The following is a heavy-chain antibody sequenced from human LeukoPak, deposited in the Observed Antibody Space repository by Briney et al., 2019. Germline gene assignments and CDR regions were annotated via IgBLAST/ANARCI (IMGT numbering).Heavy chain of an antibody. CDR3: AIRSLRSSCYSYDC. D-gene: IGHD6-13*01. CDR2: IYYSGST. CDR1: GGSISSFY. J-gene: IGHJ4*02. Sequence: SETLSLTCAASGGSISSFYRCWLRQPPGKGLELIGCIYYSGSTNYNASLKSRVTISGDKSKNQFSLRRRDVAAADTAVYASAIRSLRSSCYSYDCWGQGAVVTAS. V-gene: IGHV4-59*01.